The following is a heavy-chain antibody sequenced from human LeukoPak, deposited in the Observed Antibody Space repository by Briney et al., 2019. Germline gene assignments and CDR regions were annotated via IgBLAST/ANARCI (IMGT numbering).Heavy chain of an antibody. CDR2: ISAYNGNT. Sequence: GASVKVSCKASGYSFTNYGISWVRQAPGQGLDWMGWISAYNGNTNYAQKLQGRVTMTTDTSTTTAYMELRSLRSDDTAVYYCARGLAAPKGLGIEYWGQGTLVTVSS. J-gene: IGHJ4*02. CDR1: GYSFTNYG. D-gene: IGHD3-16*01. V-gene: IGHV1-18*01. CDR3: ARGLAAPKGLGIEY.